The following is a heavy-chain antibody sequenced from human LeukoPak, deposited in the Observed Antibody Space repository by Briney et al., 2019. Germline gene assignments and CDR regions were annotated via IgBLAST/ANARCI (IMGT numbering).Heavy chain of an antibody. J-gene: IGHJ6*02. CDR2: IWYDGSSK. Sequence: GGSLRLSCAASGFSFSGHGMHWVRQAPGKGLEGGALIWYDGSSKYYGDSVKGRFTISRDNSKNTLYLQMNSLRDEDTAVYYCAREYRFGIRAADYYGMDVWGQGTTVTVSS. CDR1: GFSFSGHG. CDR3: AREYRFGIRAADYYGMDV. V-gene: IGHV3-33*01. D-gene: IGHD3-10*01.